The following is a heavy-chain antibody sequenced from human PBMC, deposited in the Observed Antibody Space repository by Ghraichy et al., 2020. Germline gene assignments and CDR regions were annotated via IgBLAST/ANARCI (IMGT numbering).Heavy chain of an antibody. D-gene: IGHD2-2*01. CDR2: INHSGST. J-gene: IGHJ5*01. V-gene: IGHV4-34*01. Sequence: SETLSLTCAVYGGSFSGYYWSWIRQPPGKGLEWIGEINHSGSTNYNPSLKSRVTISVDTSKNQFSLKLSSVTAADTAVYYCARVVVVPAAFDSWGQGTLVTVSS. CDR3: ARVVVVPAAFDS. CDR1: GGSFSGYY.